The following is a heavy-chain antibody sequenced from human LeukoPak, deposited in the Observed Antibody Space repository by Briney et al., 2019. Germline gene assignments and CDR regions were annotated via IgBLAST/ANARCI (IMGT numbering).Heavy chain of an antibody. Sequence: SETLSLICTVCGGSISSSSYYWGWIRQPPGKGLEWIGSIDYSGSIYYNPSLKSRVTISVDTSKNQFSLKLSSVTAADTAVYYCARRLDYWGQGTLVTVSP. CDR1: GGSISSSSYY. J-gene: IGHJ4*02. CDR2: IDYSGSI. CDR3: ARRLDY. V-gene: IGHV4-39*01.